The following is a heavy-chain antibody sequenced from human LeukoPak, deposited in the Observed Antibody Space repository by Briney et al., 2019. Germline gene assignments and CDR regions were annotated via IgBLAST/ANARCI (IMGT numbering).Heavy chain of an antibody. CDR2: ISAYNGNT. J-gene: IGHJ4*02. Sequence: ASVKVSCTASGYTFTTYGINWVRQAPGQGLEWMGCISAYNGNTNYAQKLQVRVTMTTDTSTSTAYMELRSLRSDDTAMYYCARDRRTSGWFGDFDYWGQGTLVTVSS. CDR1: GYTFTTYG. V-gene: IGHV1-18*01. D-gene: IGHD3-10*01. CDR3: ARDRRTSGWFGDFDY.